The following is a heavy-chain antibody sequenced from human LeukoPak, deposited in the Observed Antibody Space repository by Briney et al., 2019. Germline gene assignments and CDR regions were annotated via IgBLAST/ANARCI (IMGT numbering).Heavy chain of an antibody. CDR2: ISASSSTM. CDR1: GFTFSSFG. J-gene: IGHJ4*02. CDR3: ARDAGTGYFDY. D-gene: IGHD1-1*01. V-gene: IGHV3-48*02. Sequence: GGSLRLSCVAPGFTFSSFGMNWVRQAPGKGLEWISYISASSSTMYYADSVKGRFTISRDNAKNSLSLQINSLRDEDTAVFYCARDAGTGYFDYWGQGTLVTVSS.